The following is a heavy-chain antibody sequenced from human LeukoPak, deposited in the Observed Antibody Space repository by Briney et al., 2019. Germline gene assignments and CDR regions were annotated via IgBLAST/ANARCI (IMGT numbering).Heavy chain of an antibody. V-gene: IGHV3-23*01. CDR2: ISGSGSST. CDR1: GFTFSSYA. D-gene: IGHD3-10*01. Sequence: GGSLRLSCAASGFTFSSYAMSWVRQAPGKGLEWVSAISGSGSSTYYADSVKGRFTISRDNSKNTLYLQMNSLRAEGTAVYYCAKSASMVRGVIALYYYYGMDVWGQGTTVTVSS. J-gene: IGHJ6*02. CDR3: AKSASMVRGVIALYYYYGMDV.